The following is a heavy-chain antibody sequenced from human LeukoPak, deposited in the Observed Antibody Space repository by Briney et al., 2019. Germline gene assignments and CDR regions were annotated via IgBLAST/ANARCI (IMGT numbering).Heavy chain of an antibody. CDR2: ISGSGGST. Sequence: GGSLRLSCAASGFTFSSYAMSWVRRAPGKGLEWVLAISGSGGSTYYADSVKGRFTISRDNSKNTLYLQMNSLRAEDTAVYYCAKDRAVAGANYFDYWGQGTLVTVSS. V-gene: IGHV3-23*01. D-gene: IGHD6-19*01. J-gene: IGHJ4*02. CDR1: GFTFSSYA. CDR3: AKDRAVAGANYFDY.